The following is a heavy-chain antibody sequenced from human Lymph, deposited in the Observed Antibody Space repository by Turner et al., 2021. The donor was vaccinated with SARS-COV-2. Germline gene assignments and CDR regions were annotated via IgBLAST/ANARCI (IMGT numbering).Heavy chain of an antibody. V-gene: IGHV4-39*02. CDR1: GCSISSSSYS. Sequence: QLQLQESGPGLVKPSETLSLTCTVSGCSISSSSYSWGWIRQPPGKGLEWIGSISYSGSTYYNPSLKSRVTISVDTSKNHFSLKLSSVTAADTALYYCAIRRWLRGPIDYWGQGTLVTVSS. CDR3: AIRRWLRGPIDY. CDR2: ISYSGST. D-gene: IGHD5-12*01. J-gene: IGHJ4*02.